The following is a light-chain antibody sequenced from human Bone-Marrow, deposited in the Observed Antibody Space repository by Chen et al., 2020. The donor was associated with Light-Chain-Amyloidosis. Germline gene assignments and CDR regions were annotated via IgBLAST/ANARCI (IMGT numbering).Light chain of an antibody. CDR1: QTISSNY. CDR2: GSS. CDR3: PQYGTSPLT. V-gene: IGKV3-20*01. J-gene: IGKJ4*01. Sequence: EIVLTQSPGTLSLSPGEGANLTCRASQTISSNYLNWYQQKFGQAPRLLIYGSSCRATGIPDRFTCSGSGTDFALTINRLVPEDFAVYYCPQYGTSPLTFGGGTKVEI.